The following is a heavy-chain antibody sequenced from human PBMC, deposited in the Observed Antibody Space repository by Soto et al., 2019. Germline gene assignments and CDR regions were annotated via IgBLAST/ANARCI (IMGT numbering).Heavy chain of an antibody. J-gene: IGHJ3*01. D-gene: IGHD3-3*01. CDR1: GDSASSNSAA. Sequence: SQTLSLTCAISGDSASSNSAAWNWIRQSPSRGLEWLGRTYYRSKWYNDYAVSVKSRITINPDTSKNQFSLQLNSVTPEDTAVYYCARGLRFLEWLLHVVWGQGTMVTVSS. V-gene: IGHV6-1*01. CDR3: ARGLRFLEWLLHVV. CDR2: TYYRSKWYN.